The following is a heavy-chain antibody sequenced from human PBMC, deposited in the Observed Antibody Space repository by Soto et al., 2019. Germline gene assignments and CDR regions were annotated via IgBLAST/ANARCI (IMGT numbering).Heavy chain of an antibody. V-gene: IGHV4-34*01. Sequence: PSETLSLTCAVYGGSFSGYYWSWIRQPPGKGLEWIGEINHSGSTNYNPSLKSRVTISVDTSKNQFSLKLSSVTAADTAVYYCARGGPVTTVSLRHYYYTDVWGKGTTVTVSS. D-gene: IGHD4-17*01. J-gene: IGHJ6*03. CDR3: ARGGPVTTVSLRHYYYTDV. CDR2: INHSGST. CDR1: GGSFSGYY.